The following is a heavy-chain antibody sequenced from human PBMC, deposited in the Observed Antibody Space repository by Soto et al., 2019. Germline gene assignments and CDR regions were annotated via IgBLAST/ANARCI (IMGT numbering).Heavy chain of an antibody. D-gene: IGHD5-18*01. Sequence: PGGSLRLSCAASGFTFSSYAMSWVRQAPGKGLEWVSAISGSGGSTYYADSVKGRVTISRDNSKNTLYLQMNSLRAEDTAVYYCAKARVDTAMVPLLDYWGQGTLVTVSS. CDR2: ISGSGGST. V-gene: IGHV3-23*01. CDR1: GFTFSSYA. CDR3: AKARVDTAMVPLLDY. J-gene: IGHJ4*02.